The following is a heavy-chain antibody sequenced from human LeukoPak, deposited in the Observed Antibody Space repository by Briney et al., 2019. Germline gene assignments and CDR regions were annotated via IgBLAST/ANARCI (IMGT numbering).Heavy chain of an antibody. CDR3: AKVGYSGYENFDY. D-gene: IGHD5-12*01. Sequence: ILCSCGSSYYAVSVKARFTISRDNSKNTLYLQMNSLRAEDTAVYYCAKVGYSGYENFDYWGQGTLVTVSS. CDR2: ILCSCGSS. J-gene: IGHJ4*02. V-gene: IGHV3-23*01.